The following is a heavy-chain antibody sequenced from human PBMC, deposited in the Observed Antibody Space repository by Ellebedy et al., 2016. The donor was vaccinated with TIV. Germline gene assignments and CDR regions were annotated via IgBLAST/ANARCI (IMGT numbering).Heavy chain of an antibody. CDR1: GGTFSSYA. Sequence: ASVKVSXKASGGTFSSYAISWVRQAPGQRLEWMGWINAGNGNTKYSQKFQGRVTITRDTSASTAYMELSSLRSEDTAVYYCASFDYYGSGSYAFDYWGQGTLVTVSS. CDR2: INAGNGNT. CDR3: ASFDYYGSGSYAFDY. J-gene: IGHJ4*02. V-gene: IGHV1-3*01. D-gene: IGHD3-10*01.